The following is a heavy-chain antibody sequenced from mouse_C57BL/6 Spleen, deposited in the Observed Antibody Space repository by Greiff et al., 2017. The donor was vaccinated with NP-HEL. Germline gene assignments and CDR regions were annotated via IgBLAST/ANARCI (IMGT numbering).Heavy chain of an antibody. D-gene: IGHD1-3*01. Sequence: EVQVVESGGGLVRPGASLTLSCAASGFTFSDYEMHWVRQAPEHGLEWIGYIDSESSGIYYKDKVKGQSIMTSDNSKNTLYLEMRSLRSEDTAMYYCAREAGVKYDMDYWGQRTSLTVSS. CDR3: AREAGVKYDMDY. CDR2: IDSESSGI. V-gene: IGHV5-17*01. CDR1: GFTFSDYE. J-gene: IGHJ4*01.